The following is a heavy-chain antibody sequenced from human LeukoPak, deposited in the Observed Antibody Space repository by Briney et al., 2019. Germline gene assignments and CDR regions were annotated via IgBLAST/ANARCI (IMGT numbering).Heavy chain of an antibody. CDR1: GGSFSGYY. CDR3: ARDGFGELSA. Sequence: SETLSLTCAVYGGSFSGYYWSWIRQPPGKGLEWIGEINHSGSTNYNPSLKSRVTISVDTSKNQFSLKLSSVTAADTAVYYCARDGFGELSAWGQGTLSPSPQ. J-gene: IGHJ5*02. D-gene: IGHD3-10*01. CDR2: INHSGST. V-gene: IGHV4-34*01.